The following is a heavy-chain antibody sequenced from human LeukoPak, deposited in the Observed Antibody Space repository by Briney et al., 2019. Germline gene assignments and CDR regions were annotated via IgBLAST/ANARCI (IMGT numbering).Heavy chain of an antibody. Sequence: PGGSLRLSCAASGFTFSGYSMNSVRQAPGKGLEWVSYISSTRSPIHYADSVKGRFTISRDNAKNSLYLQMNSLRAEDTAVYYCATESIPDYWGQGTLVTVSP. D-gene: IGHD2/OR15-2a*01. CDR2: ISSTRSPI. CDR1: GFTFSGYS. J-gene: IGHJ4*02. CDR3: ATESIPDY. V-gene: IGHV3-48*01.